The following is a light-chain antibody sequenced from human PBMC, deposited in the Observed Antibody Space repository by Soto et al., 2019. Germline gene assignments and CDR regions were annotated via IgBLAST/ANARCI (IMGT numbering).Light chain of an antibody. CDR2: GAS. J-gene: IGKJ5*01. CDR3: QQYGGSPSIT. Sequence: EIVLTQSPGTLSLSPGESATLSCRASQILSSNYLVWYQQKRGQAPRLLIYGASGRATGIPDRFRGSGSGTDFTLTITRLEPEDFAVYYCQQYGGSPSITFGQGTRLEIK. CDR1: QILSSNY. V-gene: IGKV3-20*01.